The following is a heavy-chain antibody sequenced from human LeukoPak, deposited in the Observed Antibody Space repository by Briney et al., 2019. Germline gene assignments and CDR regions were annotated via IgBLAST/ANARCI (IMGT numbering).Heavy chain of an antibody. CDR3: AKGSRVVHYYGMDV. CDR2: ISGSGGST. CDR1: GLTFRSYA. Sequence: PGGSLRLSCTASGLTFRSYAMSWVRQAPGKGLEWVSAISGSGGSTYYADSVKGRFTISRDNSKNTLYLQMNSLRAEDTAVYYCAKGSRVVHYYGMDVWGQGTTVTVSS. D-gene: IGHD6-13*01. J-gene: IGHJ6*02. V-gene: IGHV3-23*01.